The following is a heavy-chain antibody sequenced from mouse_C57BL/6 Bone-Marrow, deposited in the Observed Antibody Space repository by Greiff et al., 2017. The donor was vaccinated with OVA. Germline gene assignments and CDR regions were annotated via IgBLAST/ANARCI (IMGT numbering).Heavy chain of an antibody. V-gene: IGHV1-80*01. CDR1: GYAFSSYW. CDR2: IYPGDGDT. CDR3: ARARALAMDY. J-gene: IGHJ4*01. Sequence: QVQLQQSGAELVKPGASVKISCKASGYAFSSYWMNWVKQRPGKGLEWIGQIYPGDGDTYYNGKFQGKATLTADKSASTAYMQLSILTSEDSAVYVCARARALAMDYWGQGTSVTVSS.